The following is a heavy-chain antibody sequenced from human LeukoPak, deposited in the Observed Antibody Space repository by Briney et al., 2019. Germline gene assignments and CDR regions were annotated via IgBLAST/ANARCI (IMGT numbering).Heavy chain of an antibody. CDR3: ARRTKILWFGRGPDYYYYYMDV. V-gene: IGHV4-39*07. CDR2: IYYSGST. D-gene: IGHD3-10*01. Sequence: PSETLSLTCTVSGGSISSSSYYWGWIRQPPGKGLEWIGSIYYSGSTNYNPSLKSRVTISVDTSKNQFSLKLSSVTAADTAVYYCARRTKILWFGRGPDYYYYYMDVWGKGTTVTISS. CDR1: GGSISSSSYY. J-gene: IGHJ6*03.